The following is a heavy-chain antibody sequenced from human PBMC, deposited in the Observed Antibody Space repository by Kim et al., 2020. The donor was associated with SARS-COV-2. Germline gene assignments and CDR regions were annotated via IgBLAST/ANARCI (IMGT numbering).Heavy chain of an antibody. V-gene: IGHV4-31*02. CDR3: AGYYYDSSGYYSGPFDY. Sequence: LKSRVTISVDTSKNQFSLKLSSVTAADTAVYYCAGYYYDSSGYYSGPFDYWGQGTLVTVSS. D-gene: IGHD3-22*01. J-gene: IGHJ4*02.